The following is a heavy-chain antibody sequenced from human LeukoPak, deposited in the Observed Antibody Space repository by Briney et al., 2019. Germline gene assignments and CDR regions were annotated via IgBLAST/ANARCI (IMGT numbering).Heavy chain of an antibody. V-gene: IGHV3-9*03. CDR3: AKDMGPAAIEGINY. CDR1: GFTFDDYA. Sequence: GGSLRLSCAASGFTFDDYAMHWVRQAPGKGLEWVSGISWNSGSIGYADSVKGRFTISRDNAKNSLYLQMNSLRAEDMALYYCAKDMGPAAIEGINYWGQGTLVTVSS. CDR2: ISWNSGSI. D-gene: IGHD2-2*01. J-gene: IGHJ4*02.